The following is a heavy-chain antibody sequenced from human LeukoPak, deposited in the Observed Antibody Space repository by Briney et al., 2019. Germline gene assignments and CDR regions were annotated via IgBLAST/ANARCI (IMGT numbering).Heavy chain of an antibody. CDR1: GYTFTGYY. D-gene: IGHD3-10*01. V-gene: IGHV1-2*06. CDR3: ARVGYYGSGSYPLDY. J-gene: IGHJ4*02. CDR2: INPNSGGT. Sequence: GASVKVSCKASGYTFTGYYMHWVRQAPGQGLEWMGRINPNSGGTNYAQKFQGRVTMTRDTSISTAYMELSRLRSDDTAVYYCARVGYYGSGSYPLDYWGQGTLVTVSS.